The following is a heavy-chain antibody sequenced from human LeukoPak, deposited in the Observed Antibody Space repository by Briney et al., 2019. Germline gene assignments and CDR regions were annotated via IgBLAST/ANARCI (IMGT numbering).Heavy chain of an antibody. V-gene: IGHV4-34*01. D-gene: IGHD4-17*01. J-gene: IGHJ4*02. CDR3: ARIISLRRFDY. Sequence: SETLSLTCAVYGGSFSGYYWGWIRQPPGKGLEWIGVIHYSGSTYYNPSLKSRVTISVDTSKNQFSLKLSYVTAADTAVYCCARIISLRRFDYWGQGTLVTVSS. CDR1: GGSFSGYY. CDR2: IHYSGST.